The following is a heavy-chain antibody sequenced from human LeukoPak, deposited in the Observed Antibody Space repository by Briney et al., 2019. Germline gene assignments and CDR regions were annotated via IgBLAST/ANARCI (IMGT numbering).Heavy chain of an antibody. CDR1: GFTFSSYA. Sequence: GGSLRLSCAASGFTFSSYAMSWVRQAPGKGLEWVSAIHSGGSTYYTDSVKGRFTISRDISQNKVYLQMNNLRGEDTAVYYCARAGIHYGSGNDAFDVWXXXTVVSVSS. V-gene: IGHV3-66*01. CDR3: ARAGIHYGSGNDAFDV. J-gene: IGHJ3*01. D-gene: IGHD3-10*01. CDR2: IHSGGST.